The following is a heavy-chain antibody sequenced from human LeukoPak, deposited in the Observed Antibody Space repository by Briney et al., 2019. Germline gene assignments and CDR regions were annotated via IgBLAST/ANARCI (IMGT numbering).Heavy chain of an antibody. V-gene: IGHV3-21*01. CDR2: ISSTSSYK. CDR3: ARGELGFDS. Sequence: GGSLGLSCAASGFTFSSYSMNWVRQAPGKGLEWVSLISSTSSYKYYGDSVKGRFTISRDNAKNSLYLQMNSLKAEDTAVYYCARGELGFDSWGQGTLVTVSS. CDR1: GFTFSSYS. J-gene: IGHJ4*02. D-gene: IGHD3-10*01.